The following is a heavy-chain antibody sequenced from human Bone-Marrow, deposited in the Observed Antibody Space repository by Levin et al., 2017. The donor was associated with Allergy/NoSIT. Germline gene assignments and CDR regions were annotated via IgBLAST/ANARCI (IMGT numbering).Heavy chain of an antibody. CDR3: ARDVAGRSGF. CDR2: IDNGGSFT. D-gene: IGHD2-15*01. V-gene: IGHV3-74*01. Sequence: GGSLRLSCTASGFTFSSFWMHWVRQAPGKGLVWVSRIDNGGSFTDYADSVKGRFTISRDNAKNTLYLQMNSLGAEDTAVYYCARDVAGRSGFWGQGTLVTVSS. CDR1: GFTFSSFW. J-gene: IGHJ4*02.